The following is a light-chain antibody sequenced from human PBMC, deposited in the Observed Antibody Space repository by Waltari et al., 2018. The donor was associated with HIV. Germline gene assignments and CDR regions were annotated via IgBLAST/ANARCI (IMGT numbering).Light chain of an antibody. CDR3: MQARQTLFT. CDR1: QSLLHSNGYNY. J-gene: IGKJ3*01. CDR2: LGS. Sequence: DIVMTQSPLSLSVPPGQPASISCRSSQSLLHSNGYNYLDWYLQKPGQSPQLLIYLGSNRASGVPDRCSGSGSGTDFTLKISRVEAEDVGVYYCMQARQTLFTFGPGTKVDIK. V-gene: IGKV2-28*01.